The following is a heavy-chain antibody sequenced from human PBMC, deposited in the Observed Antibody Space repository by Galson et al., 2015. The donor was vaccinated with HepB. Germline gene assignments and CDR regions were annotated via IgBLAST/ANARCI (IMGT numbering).Heavy chain of an antibody. Sequence: SETLSLTCTVSGASISNYYWTWIRQSPGKGLEWIGYIYHTGSTNYNPSLRSRVTISIDTSKSQFSLGLSSVTAADTAVYYCAGEDYYYGLHVWGQGATVTVSS. V-gene: IGHV4-59*01. J-gene: IGHJ6*02. CDR2: IYHTGST. CDR1: GASISNYY. CDR3: AGEDYYYGLHV.